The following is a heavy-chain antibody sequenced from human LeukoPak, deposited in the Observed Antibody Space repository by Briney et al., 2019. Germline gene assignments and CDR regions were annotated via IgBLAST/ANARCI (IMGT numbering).Heavy chain of an antibody. D-gene: IGHD3-3*01. CDR1: GFTFNSYS. CDR2: ISSSSGYI. J-gene: IGHJ4*02. Sequence: PGGSLRLSCAASGFTFNSYSMNWVRQTPGKGLEWVSSISSSSGYINYADSVKGRFTVSRDNAKNSLYLQMNSLRAEDTAVYYCAKDQSFSGNYDFWSGYYGYYFDYWGQGTLVTVSS. V-gene: IGHV3-21*04. CDR3: AKDQSFSGNYDFWSGYYGYYFDY.